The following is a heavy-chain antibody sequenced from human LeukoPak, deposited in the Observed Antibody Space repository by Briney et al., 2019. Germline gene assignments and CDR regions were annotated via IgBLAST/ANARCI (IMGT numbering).Heavy chain of an antibody. D-gene: IGHD6-19*01. CDR1: GYTFTSYD. Sequence: ASVKVSCKASGYTFTSYDINWVRQATGQGLEWMGWMNPNSGNTGYAQKFQGRVTMTRNTSISTAYMELSSLRSEDTAVYYCASLHSSGPNWFDPWGQGTLVTVSS. CDR3: ASLHSSGPNWFDP. V-gene: IGHV1-8*01. CDR2: MNPNSGNT. J-gene: IGHJ5*02.